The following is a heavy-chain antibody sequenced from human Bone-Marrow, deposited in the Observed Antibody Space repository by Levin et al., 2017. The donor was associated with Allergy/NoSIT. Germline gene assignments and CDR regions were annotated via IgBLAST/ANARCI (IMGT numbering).Heavy chain of an antibody. D-gene: IGHD6-6*01. CDR3: AKAPYSSSHYGMDV. Sequence: GGSLRLSCAASGFTFSSYAMSWVRQAPGKGLEWVSAISGSGGSTYYADSVKGRFTISRDNSKNTLYLQMNSLRAEDTAVYYCAKAPYSSSHYGMDVWGQGTTVTVSS. CDR2: ISGSGGST. J-gene: IGHJ6*02. V-gene: IGHV3-23*01. CDR1: GFTFSSYA.